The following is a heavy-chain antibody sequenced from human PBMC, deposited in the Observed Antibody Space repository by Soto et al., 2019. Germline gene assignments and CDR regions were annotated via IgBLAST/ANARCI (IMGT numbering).Heavy chain of an antibody. CDR2: IRSKAYGGTT. D-gene: IGHD2-15*01. CDR3: TRAGKYCSGGSCYHFDY. V-gene: IGHV3-49*03. Sequence: SLRLSCTASGFTFGDYAMSWFRQAPGKGLEWVGFIRSKAYGGTTEYAASVKGRFTISRDDSKSIAYLQMNSLKTEDTAVYYCTRAGKYCSGGSCYHFDYWGQGTLVTVSS. J-gene: IGHJ4*02. CDR1: GFTFGDYA.